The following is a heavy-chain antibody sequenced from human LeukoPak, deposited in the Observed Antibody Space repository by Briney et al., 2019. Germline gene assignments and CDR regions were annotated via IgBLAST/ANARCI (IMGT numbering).Heavy chain of an antibody. D-gene: IGHD1-26*01. CDR2: MSSDGSIK. V-gene: IGHV3-30-3*01. J-gene: IGHJ4*02. Sequence: GGSLRLSCAASGFXFISYDIHWVRQAPGKGLQWVAVMSSDGSIKIYTESVKGRFTISRDNSKNTLYLEMNSLRVDDTAVYYCARDLVSGAPDYFDSWGQGTLVTVSS. CDR1: GFXFISYD. CDR3: ARDLVSGAPDYFDS.